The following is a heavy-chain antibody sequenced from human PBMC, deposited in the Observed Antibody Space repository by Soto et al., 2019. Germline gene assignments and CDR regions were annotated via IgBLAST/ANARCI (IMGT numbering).Heavy chain of an antibody. CDR2: ISSSSVI. CDR1: GFTFSSYW. V-gene: IGHV3-48*01. D-gene: IGHD7-27*01. Sequence: GGSLRLSCAASGFTFSSYWMSWVRQAPGKGLEWVSYISSSSVIDYADSVKGRFTVSRDNARNSLYLQMNSLRAEDTAVYYCARDLSWGSNWYYYMDVWGKGTTVTVSS. J-gene: IGHJ6*03. CDR3: ARDLSWGSNWYYYMDV.